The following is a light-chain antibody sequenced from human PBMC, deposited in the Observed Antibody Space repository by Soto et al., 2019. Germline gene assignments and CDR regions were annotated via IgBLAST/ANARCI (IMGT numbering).Light chain of an antibody. CDR3: KQRADWPIT. J-gene: IGKJ5*01. CDR1: QYITIY. V-gene: IGKV3-11*01. Sequence: EIVLTQSPATLSLSPGERATLSCRASQYITIYLAWYQQKPGQAPRLLIYDASNRATGIPARFSGSGSGTDFTLTIRSLEPDDFAVYYCKQRADWPITVGQGTRLEIK. CDR2: DAS.